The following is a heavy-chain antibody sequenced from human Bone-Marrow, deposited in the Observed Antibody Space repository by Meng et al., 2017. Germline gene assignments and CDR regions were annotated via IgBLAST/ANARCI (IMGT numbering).Heavy chain of an antibody. CDR2: IDTKTGNP. V-gene: IGHV7-4-1*02. D-gene: IGHD2-2*01. CDR1: GYTLTNYA. CDR3: TRDGYLDCSRTNCFDY. Sequence: QVDVVQSGAEVKTPGASVKVSCKASGYTLTNYAINWLRQAPGQGLEWMGWIDTKTGNPTYAQGFRGRLVFSLDTSVSTTYLEISGLKADDTAVYYCTRDGYLDCSRTNCFDYWGQGTLVTVSS. J-gene: IGHJ4*02.